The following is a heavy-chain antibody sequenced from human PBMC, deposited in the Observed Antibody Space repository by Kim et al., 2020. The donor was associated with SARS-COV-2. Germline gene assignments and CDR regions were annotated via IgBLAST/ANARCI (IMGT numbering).Heavy chain of an antibody. J-gene: IGHJ4*02. Sequence: GGSLRLSCAASGFTFSSYSMNWVRQAPGKGLEWVSSISSSSSYIYYADSVKGRFTISRDNAKNSLYLQMNSLRAEDTAVYYCARASDLEWLLYDDILTGYYKGDTFYYFDYWGQGTLVTVSS. CDR2: ISSSSSYI. CDR1: GFTFSSYS. D-gene: IGHD3-9*01. V-gene: IGHV3-21*01. CDR3: ARASDLEWLLYDDILTGYYKGDTFYYFDY.